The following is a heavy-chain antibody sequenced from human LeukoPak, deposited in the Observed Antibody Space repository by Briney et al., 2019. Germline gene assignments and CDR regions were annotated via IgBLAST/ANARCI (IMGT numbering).Heavy chain of an antibody. D-gene: IGHD3-9*01. CDR2: INSDGSST. J-gene: IGHJ4*02. CDR1: GYTFSNYW. Sequence: GGSLRLSCAASGYTFSNYWMHWVRQAPGKGLVWVSRINSDGSSTRYADSVKGRFTISRDNAKNTLYLQMNSLRAEDTAVYYCGRELDWLPTLDYWGQGTLVTVSS. CDR3: GRELDWLPTLDY. V-gene: IGHV3-74*01.